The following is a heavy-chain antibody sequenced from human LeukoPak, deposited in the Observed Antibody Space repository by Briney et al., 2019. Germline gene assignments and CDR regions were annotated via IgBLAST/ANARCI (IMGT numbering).Heavy chain of an antibody. J-gene: IGHJ3*02. V-gene: IGHV3-30*03. CDR2: ISYDGSNK. CDR3: ARDRRAFGFDAFDI. Sequence: PGRSLRLSCAASGFTFSSYGMHWVRQAPGKGLEWVAVISYDGSNKYYADSVKGRFTISRDNAKNSLYLQMNSLRAEDTAVYYCARDRRAFGFDAFDIWGQGTMVTVSS. CDR1: GFTFSSYG. D-gene: IGHD2/OR15-2a*01.